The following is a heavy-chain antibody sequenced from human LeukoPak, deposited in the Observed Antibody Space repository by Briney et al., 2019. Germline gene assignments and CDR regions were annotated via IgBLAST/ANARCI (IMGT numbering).Heavy chain of an antibody. D-gene: IGHD2-15*01. V-gene: IGHV5-51*01. Sequence: GDSLKISCQGSGYSFSNYWIGWVRQLPGNGLEWMGVVYPYDSDVRYSPSFEGQVTISADKSISTAYLHWGSLKASDTAMYFCAKQGGLDWGQGTLVTVSS. J-gene: IGHJ4*02. CDR3: AKQGGLD. CDR1: GYSFSNYW. CDR2: VYPYDSDV.